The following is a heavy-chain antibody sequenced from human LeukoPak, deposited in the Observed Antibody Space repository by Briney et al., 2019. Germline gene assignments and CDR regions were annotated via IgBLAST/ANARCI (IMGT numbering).Heavy chain of an antibody. CDR1: GGSISSYY. Sequence: KPSETLSLTCTVSGGSISSYYWSWIRQPPGKGLEWIGYIYYSGSTNYNPSLKSRVTISVDTSKNQFSLKLSSVTAADTAVYYCARGVGGSYVQPFDYWGQGTLVTVSS. J-gene: IGHJ4*02. CDR3: ARGVGGSYVQPFDY. CDR2: IYYSGST. D-gene: IGHD1-26*01. V-gene: IGHV4-59*12.